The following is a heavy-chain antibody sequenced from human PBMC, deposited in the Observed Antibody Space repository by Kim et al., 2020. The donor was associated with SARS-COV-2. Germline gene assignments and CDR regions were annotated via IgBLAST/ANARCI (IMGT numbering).Heavy chain of an antibody. CDR2: ISGSSGAT. V-gene: IGHV3-23*01. CDR1: GFTLSNYA. Sequence: GGSLRLSCAASGFTLSNYAMSWVRQTPRKGLEWVSCISGSSGATYTADSVKGRFTISTDNSKNTLYLQMNSLRAEDTAIYYCAKRLWFWESLWGPFEYWGQDILVTVSS. CDR3: AKRLWFWESLWGPFEY. J-gene: IGHJ4*02. D-gene: IGHD3-10*01.